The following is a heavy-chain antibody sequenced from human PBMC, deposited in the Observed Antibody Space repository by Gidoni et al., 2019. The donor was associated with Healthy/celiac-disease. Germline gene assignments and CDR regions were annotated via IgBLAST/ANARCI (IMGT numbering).Heavy chain of an antibody. CDR3: ARGGFTMIVGDFDP. Sequence: ADSVKGRFTISRDNSKNTLYLQMNSLRAEDTAVYYCARGGFTMIVGDFDPWGQGTLVTVSS. V-gene: IGHV3-30*01. J-gene: IGHJ5*02. D-gene: IGHD3-22*01.